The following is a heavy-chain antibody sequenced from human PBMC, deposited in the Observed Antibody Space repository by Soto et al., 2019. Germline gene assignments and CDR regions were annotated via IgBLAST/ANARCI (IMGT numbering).Heavy chain of an antibody. Sequence: ASVKVSCKASGYIFTSYYIHWVRQAPGQGLEWMGWINPSGGSTSYAQKFQGRVTMTRDTSTSTVYMELSSLRSEDTAVYYCARDHITMVRAPGYWGQGTLVTVSS. D-gene: IGHD3-10*01. CDR2: INPSGGST. CDR3: ARDHITMVRAPGY. V-gene: IGHV1-46*03. CDR1: GYIFTSYY. J-gene: IGHJ4*02.